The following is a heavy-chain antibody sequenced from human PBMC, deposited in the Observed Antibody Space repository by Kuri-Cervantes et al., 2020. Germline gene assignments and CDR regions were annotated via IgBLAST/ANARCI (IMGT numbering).Heavy chain of an antibody. J-gene: IGHJ3*02. CDR1: GYTFTSYY. D-gene: IGHD3-3*01. CDR3: ARSLRFLEWNDAFDI. V-gene: IGHV1-46*01. CDR2: INPSGGST. Sequence: ASVKVSCKASGYTFTSYYMHWVRQAPGQGLEWMGIINPSGGSTSYAQKLQGRVTMTTDTSTSTAYMELRSLRSDDTAVYYCARSLRFLEWNDAFDIWGQGTMVTVSS.